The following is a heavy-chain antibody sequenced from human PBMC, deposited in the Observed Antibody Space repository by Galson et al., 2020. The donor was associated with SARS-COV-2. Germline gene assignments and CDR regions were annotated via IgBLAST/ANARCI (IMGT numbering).Heavy chain of an antibody. V-gene: IGHV1-24*01. CDR1: GYSLTELS. J-gene: IGHJ5*01. CDR2: FDPEYGDT. CDR3: ASGPSSGWYDF. D-gene: IGHD6-19*01. Sequence: ASVKVSCKVSGYSLTELSLHWVRQAPGIGLEWLGRFDPEYGDTIYAQKFQGRVSMTVDTSTDTAYMEVHSLRSDDTALYFCASGPSSGWYDFWGQGTLVTVSS.